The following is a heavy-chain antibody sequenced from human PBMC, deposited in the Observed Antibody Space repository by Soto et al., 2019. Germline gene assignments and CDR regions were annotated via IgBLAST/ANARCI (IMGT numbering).Heavy chain of an antibody. D-gene: IGHD3-10*01. V-gene: IGHV3-21*01. CDR2: ISSSSSYI. CDR1: GFTFSSYS. CDR3: AREPLLWFGRITYYYMDV. Sequence: GGSLRLSCAASGFTFSSYSMNWVRQAPGKGLEWVSSISSSSSYIYYADSVKGRFTISRDNAKNSLYLQMNSLRAEDTAVYYCAREPLLWFGRITYYYMDVWGKGTTVTVSS. J-gene: IGHJ6*03.